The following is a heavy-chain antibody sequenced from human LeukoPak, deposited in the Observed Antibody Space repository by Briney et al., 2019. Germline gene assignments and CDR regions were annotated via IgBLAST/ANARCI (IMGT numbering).Heavy chain of an antibody. J-gene: IGHJ4*02. D-gene: IGHD2-2*01. Sequence: ASVKVSCKASGYTFITYGVNWVRQAPGQGLEWMGWISPYNGNTNYAQKLQGRVTMTTDTSTNTAYMDLRSLRSDDTAVYYCARDCSTSTCYGRHWGQGTLVIVSS. V-gene: IGHV1-18*01. CDR2: ISPYNGNT. CDR1: GYTFITYG. CDR3: ARDCSTSTCYGRH.